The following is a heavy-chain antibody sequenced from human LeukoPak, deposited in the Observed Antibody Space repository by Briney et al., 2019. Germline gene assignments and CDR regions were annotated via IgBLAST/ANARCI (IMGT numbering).Heavy chain of an antibody. CDR3: ASKRGGATSEYSDY. J-gene: IGHJ4*02. CDR2: IIPIFGTA. CDR1: GGTFSSYA. Sequence: SVKVSCKASGGTFSSYAISWVRQAPGQGLEWMGGIIPIFGTANYAQKFQGRVTITTDESTSTAYMELSSLRSEDTAVYYCASKRGGATSEYSDYWGQGTLVTVSS. V-gene: IGHV1-69*05. D-gene: IGHD2-21*01.